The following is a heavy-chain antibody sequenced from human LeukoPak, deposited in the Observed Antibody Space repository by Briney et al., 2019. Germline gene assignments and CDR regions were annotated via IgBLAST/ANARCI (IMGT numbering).Heavy chain of an antibody. Sequence: SETLSLTCTVSGGSLSSYYWSWIRQPPGKGLEWIGYIYYSGSTNYNPSLKSRVTISVDTSKNQFSLKLSSVTAADTAVYYCARGGACSSTSCHFDYWGQGTLVTVSS. V-gene: IGHV4-59*08. CDR2: IYYSGST. CDR1: GGSLSSYY. D-gene: IGHD2-2*01. CDR3: ARGGACSSTSCHFDY. J-gene: IGHJ4*02.